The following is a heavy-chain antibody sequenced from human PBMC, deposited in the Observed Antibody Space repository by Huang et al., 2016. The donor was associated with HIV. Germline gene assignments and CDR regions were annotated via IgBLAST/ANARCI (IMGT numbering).Heavy chain of an antibody. D-gene: IGHD1-7*01. J-gene: IGHJ4*02. Sequence: DVQLVESGGGLVKPGGSLRLSCAASGFTFSRYRMNWVRQAPGKGREWVASISSSSNYIYDADSVKGRFIISRDNADNSLFLQMNDLKVDDTALYYCARGPGTARSGIDFWGQGSLVIVSS. CDR2: ISSSSNYI. V-gene: IGHV3-21*01. CDR1: GFTFSRYR. CDR3: ARGPGTARSGIDF.